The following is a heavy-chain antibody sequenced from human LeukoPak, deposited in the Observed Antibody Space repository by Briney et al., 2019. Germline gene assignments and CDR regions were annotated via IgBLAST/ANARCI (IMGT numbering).Heavy chain of an antibody. V-gene: IGHV1-24*01. CDR2: FDPADDKT. Sequence: GASVKVSCKVSGYSLTELSMHWVRQAPGKGLEWMGGFDPADDKTIFAQKFQGRVTLTEDTSTDTAYMELSSLRSEDTAVYYCATYDSSGYPDYWGQGTLVTVSS. J-gene: IGHJ4*02. D-gene: IGHD3-22*01. CDR1: GYSLTELS. CDR3: ATYDSSGYPDY.